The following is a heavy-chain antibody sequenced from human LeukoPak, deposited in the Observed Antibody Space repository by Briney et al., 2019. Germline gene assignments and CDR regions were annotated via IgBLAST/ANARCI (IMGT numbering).Heavy chain of an antibody. J-gene: IGHJ4*02. CDR2: ISGGGGST. CDR1: GFTFSSYA. CDR3: AKTLPYDILTGSYDY. D-gene: IGHD3-9*01. V-gene: IGHV3-23*01. Sequence: GGSLRLSCAASGFTFSSYAMSWVRQAPGKGLEWVAAISGGGGSTYYADSVKGRFTISRDNSKHTLYLQMNSLRAEDTAVYYCAKTLPYDILTGSYDYWGQGTLVTVSS.